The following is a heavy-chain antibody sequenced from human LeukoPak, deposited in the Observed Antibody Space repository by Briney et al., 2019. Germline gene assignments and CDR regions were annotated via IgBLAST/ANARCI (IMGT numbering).Heavy chain of an antibody. V-gene: IGHV3-7*01. D-gene: IGHD2-2*01. CDR2: IKQDGSEK. CDR1: GFTFSSYW. J-gene: IGHJ5*02. CDR3: ARDDCSSISCYHNWFDP. Sequence: GGSLRLSCAASGFTFSSYWMSWVRQAPGKGLEWVANIKQDGSEKYYVDSVKGRFTISRDNARNSLYLQMNSLRAEDTAVYYCARDDCSSISCYHNWFDPWGQGTLVTVSS.